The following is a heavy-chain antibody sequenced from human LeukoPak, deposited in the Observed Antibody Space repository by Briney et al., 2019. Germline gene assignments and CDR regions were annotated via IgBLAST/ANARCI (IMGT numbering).Heavy chain of an antibody. CDR3: ARESSGGSCYAY. V-gene: IGHV3-48*03. CDR1: GFTFRSYE. D-gene: IGHD2-15*01. Sequence: PGGSLRLAWAAAGFTFRSYEMNWVRQAPGEGLEWVSYVSSSGSTRYYADSGKGRFTISRDNAKNSLSLQMNSLRAEETAVYYCARESSGGSCYAYWGQGTLVTVSS. CDR2: VSSSGSTR. J-gene: IGHJ4*02.